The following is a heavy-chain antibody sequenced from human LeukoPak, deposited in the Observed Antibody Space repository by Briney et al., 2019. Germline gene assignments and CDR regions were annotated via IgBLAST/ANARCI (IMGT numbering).Heavy chain of an antibody. V-gene: IGHV4-39*01. D-gene: IGHD3-10*01. CDR2: IYYRGST. CDR1: GGSISSSSYY. J-gene: IGHJ4*02. Sequence: SETLSLTCTVSGGSISSSSYYWGWIRQPPGKGLEWIGSIYYRGSTYYNPSLKSRVTISVDTSKNQFSLKLSSVTAADTAVYYCARLPRAGSGSYYPQTYFDYWGQGTLVTVSS. CDR3: ARLPRAGSGSYYPQTYFDY.